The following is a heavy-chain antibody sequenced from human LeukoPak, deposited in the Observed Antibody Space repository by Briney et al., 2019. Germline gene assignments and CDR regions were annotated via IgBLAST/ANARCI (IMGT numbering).Heavy chain of an antibody. D-gene: IGHD3-10*01. CDR2: IYHSGST. J-gene: IGHJ4*02. Sequence: SETLSLTCTVSGGAVGNSDYYWVWIRQPPGKGLEWIGYIYHSGSTYYNPSLKSRVTISVDRSKNQFSLKLSSVTAADTAVYYCARASVYYPFDYWGQGTLVTVSS. CDR3: ARASVYYPFDY. CDR1: GGAVGNSDYY. V-gene: IGHV4-30-2*01.